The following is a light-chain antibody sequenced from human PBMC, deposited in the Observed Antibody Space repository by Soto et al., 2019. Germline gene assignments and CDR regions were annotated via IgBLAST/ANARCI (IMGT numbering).Light chain of an antibody. J-gene: IGLJ3*02. CDR2: EVT. Sequence: QSALTQPPSASGSPGQSVTISCTGTSSDVGGYNYVSWYQQYPGKAPKLMIYEVTKRPSGVPARFSGSKSGNTASLTVSGLMAEDEADYYCSSHGGINNVVFGAGTKVTVL. CDR3: SSHGGINNVV. V-gene: IGLV2-8*01. CDR1: SSDVGGYNY.